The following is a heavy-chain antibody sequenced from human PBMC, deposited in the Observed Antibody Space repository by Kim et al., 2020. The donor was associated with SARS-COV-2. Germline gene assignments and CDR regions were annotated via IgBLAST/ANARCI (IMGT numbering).Heavy chain of an antibody. D-gene: IGHD1-26*01. J-gene: IGHJ4*02. CDR3: ARQGVGAKLSRAIDY. V-gene: IGHV3-66*04. CDR1: GFTVSSNY. CDR2: IYSGGST. Sequence: GGSLRLSCAASGFTVSSNYMSWVRQAPGKGLEWVSVIYSGGSTYYADSVKGRFTISRDNSKNTLYLQMNSLRAEDTAVYYCARQGVGAKLSRAIDYWGQGTLVTVSS.